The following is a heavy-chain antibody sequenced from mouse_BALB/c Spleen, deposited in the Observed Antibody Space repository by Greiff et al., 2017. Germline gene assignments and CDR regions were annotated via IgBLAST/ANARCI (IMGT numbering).Heavy chain of an antibody. J-gene: IGHJ2*01. CDR1: GYTFTSYY. CDR2: IYPGDGST. Sequence: VQLQQSGPELVKPGASVKMSCKASGYTFTSYYIHWVKQRPGQGLEWIGWIYPGDGSTKYNEKFKGKTTLTADKSSSTAYMLLSSLTSEDSAIYFCARGNFLDYWGQGTTLTVSS. V-gene: IGHV1S56*01. CDR3: ARGNFLDY.